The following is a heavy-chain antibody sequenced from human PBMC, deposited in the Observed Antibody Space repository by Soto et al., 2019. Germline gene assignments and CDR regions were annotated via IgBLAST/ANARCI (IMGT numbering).Heavy chain of an antibody. Sequence: PGGSLRLSCAASGFTFDDYAFHWVRQAPGKGLEWVSGISWNRGIIGYADSVQGRFTISRDNAKNSLYLQMNSLRGEDTAFYYCTRSIGPSCYSSFDYFGQGTLVTVSS. J-gene: IGHJ4*02. CDR1: GFTFDDYA. CDR2: ISWNRGII. D-gene: IGHD2-15*01. V-gene: IGHV3-9*01. CDR3: TRSIGPSCYSSFDY.